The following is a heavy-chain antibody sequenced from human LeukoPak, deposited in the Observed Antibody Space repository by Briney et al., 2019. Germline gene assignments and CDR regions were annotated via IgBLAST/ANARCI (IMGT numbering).Heavy chain of an antibody. D-gene: IGHD1-1*01. V-gene: IGHV3-7*01. J-gene: IGHJ6*03. CDR1: GFTFSSYW. Sequence: GGSLRLSCAASGFTFSSYWMSWVRQAPGKGLEWVANIKQDGSEKYYVGSVRGRFTISRDNAKNSLDLQMSSLRAEDTAVYYCARDIWNDGNYYMDVWGKGTTVTVSS. CDR2: IKQDGSEK. CDR3: ARDIWNDGNYYMDV.